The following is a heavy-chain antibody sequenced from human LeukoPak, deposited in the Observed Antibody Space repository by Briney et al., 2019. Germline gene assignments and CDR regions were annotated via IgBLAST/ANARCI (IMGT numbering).Heavy chain of an antibody. D-gene: IGHD3-10*01. CDR2: IYYSGST. V-gene: IGHV4-59*01. Sequence: SETLSLTCTVSGGSISSYYWSWIRQPPGKGLEWIGYIYYSGSTNYNPSLKSRVTISVDTSKNQFSLKLSSVTAADTAVYYRARDGPYGSGLFDIWGQGTMVTVSS. J-gene: IGHJ3*02. CDR1: GGSISSYY. CDR3: ARDGPYGSGLFDI.